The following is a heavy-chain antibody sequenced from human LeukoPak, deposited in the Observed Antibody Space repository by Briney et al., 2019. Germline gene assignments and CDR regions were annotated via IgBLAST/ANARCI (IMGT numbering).Heavy chain of an antibody. Sequence: SETLSLTCTVSGGSISSYYWSWIRQPAGKGLEWIGRIYTSGSTNYNPSLKSRVTMSVDTSKNQFSLKLSSVTAADTAVYYCARDRYYDSSVTDASDMWGQGTMVTVSS. CDR2: IYTSGST. CDR3: ARDRYYDSSVTDASDM. D-gene: IGHD3-22*01. CDR1: GGSISSYY. V-gene: IGHV4-4*07. J-gene: IGHJ3*02.